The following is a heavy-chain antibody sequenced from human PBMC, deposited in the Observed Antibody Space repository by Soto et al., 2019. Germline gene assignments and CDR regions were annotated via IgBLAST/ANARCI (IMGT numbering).Heavy chain of an antibody. CDR1: GFSLSTSGVG. V-gene: IGHV2-5*02. CDR3: ALTSAWLVYRGYFAY. Sequence: QITLTESGPTLVKPTQTLTLTCTFSGFSLSTSGVGVAWIRPPPGKALGWLALIYWDVDKRYSPSLKSRLTVTKDPSKEHVDLTLATKAPVYTATYFSALTSAWLVYRGYFAYWGQGSLVTVSS. J-gene: IGHJ4*02. D-gene: IGHD6-19*01. CDR2: IYWDVDK.